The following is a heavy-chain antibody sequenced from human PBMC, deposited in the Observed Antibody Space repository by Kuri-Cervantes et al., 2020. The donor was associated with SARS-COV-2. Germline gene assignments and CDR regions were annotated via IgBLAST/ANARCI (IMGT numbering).Heavy chain of an antibody. D-gene: IGHD7-27*01. Sequence: SLKISCAASGFTFDDYAMHWVRQAPGKGLEWVSGISWNSGSIGYADSVKGRFTISRDNAKNSLYLQMSSLTAEDTATYYCARDLRMGKSLDYWGQGTLVTVSS. CDR2: ISWNSGSI. CDR3: ARDLRMGKSLDY. CDR1: GFTFDDYA. J-gene: IGHJ4*02. V-gene: IGHV3-9*01.